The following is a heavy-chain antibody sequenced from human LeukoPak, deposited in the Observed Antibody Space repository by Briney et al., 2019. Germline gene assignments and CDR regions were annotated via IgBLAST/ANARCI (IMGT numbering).Heavy chain of an antibody. CDR1: GYTLTELS. D-gene: IGHD3-10*01. J-gene: IGHJ2*01. Sequence: AASVKVSCKVSGYTLTELSMHWVRQAPGKGLEWMGGFDPEDGETIYAQKFQGRVTMTEDTSTGTAYMELRSLRSEDTAVYYCARDGSWKLRYGSGSYYNSIEVYWYFDLWGRGTLVTVSS. V-gene: IGHV1-24*01. CDR3: ARDGSWKLRYGSGSYYNSIEVYWYFDL. CDR2: FDPEDGET.